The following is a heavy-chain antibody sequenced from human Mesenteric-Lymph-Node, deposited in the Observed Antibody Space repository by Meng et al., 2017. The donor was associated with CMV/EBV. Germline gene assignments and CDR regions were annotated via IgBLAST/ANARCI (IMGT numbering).Heavy chain of an antibody. D-gene: IGHD2-15*01. V-gene: IGHV3-30-3*01. CDR1: GFTFSSYP. Sequence: GGSLRLSCAASGFTFSSYPMHWVRQAPGKGLEWVAVISYDGSNKYYADSVKGRFTISRDNSKNTLYLQMDSLRAEDTAVYYCAKVVVAAARPTWYYYGMDVWGQGTTVTVSS. CDR3: AKVVVAAARPTWYYYGMDV. J-gene: IGHJ6*02. CDR2: ISYDGSNK.